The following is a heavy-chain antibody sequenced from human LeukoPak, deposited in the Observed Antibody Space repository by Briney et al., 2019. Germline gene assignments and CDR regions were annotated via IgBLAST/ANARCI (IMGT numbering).Heavy chain of an antibody. D-gene: IGHD2-15*01. V-gene: IGHV3-23*01. J-gene: IGHJ4*02. Sequence: GGSLRLSCAASGFTFSSTSMSWVRQAPGKGLEWVSAISNNGGYTYYADSVQGRFTISRDNSKSTLCLQMNSLRAEDTAVYYCAKQLGYCSDGSCYFPYWGQGTLVTVSS. CDR3: AKQLGYCSDGSCYFPY. CDR1: GFTFSSTS. CDR2: ISNNGGYT.